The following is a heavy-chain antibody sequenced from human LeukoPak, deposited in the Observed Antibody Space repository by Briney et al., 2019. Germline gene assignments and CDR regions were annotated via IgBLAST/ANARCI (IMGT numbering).Heavy chain of an antibody. Sequence: SGTLSLTCAVSGGSISSSNWWSWVRQPPGKGLEWIGEIYHSGSTNYNPSLKSRVTISVDKPKNQFSLKLSSVTAADTAVYYCARDDSGRYFQHWGQGTLVTVSS. CDR3: ARDDSGRYFQH. D-gene: IGHD2-21*02. V-gene: IGHV4-4*02. J-gene: IGHJ1*01. CDR2: IYHSGST. CDR1: GGSISSSNW.